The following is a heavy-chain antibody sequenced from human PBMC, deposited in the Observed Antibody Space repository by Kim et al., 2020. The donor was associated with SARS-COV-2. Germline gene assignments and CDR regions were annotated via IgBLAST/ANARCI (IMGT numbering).Heavy chain of an antibody. CDR2: ISSNGGST. J-gene: IGHJ5*02. D-gene: IGHD6-6*01. Sequence: GGSLRLSCSASGFTFSSYAMHWVRQAPGKGLQYVSAISSNGGSTYYADSVKGRFTISRDNSKNTLYLQMSSLRAEDTAVYYCVCEYSSSSAALDRWCQGSLVTVSA. CDR1: GFTFSSYA. CDR3: VCEYSSSSAALDR. V-gene: IGHV3-64D*09.